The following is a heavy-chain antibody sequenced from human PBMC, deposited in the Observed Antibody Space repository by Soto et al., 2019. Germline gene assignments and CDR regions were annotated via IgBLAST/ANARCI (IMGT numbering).Heavy chain of an antibody. J-gene: IGHJ4*02. Sequence: SETLSLTRTVSGGSISSYYWSWIRQPPGKGLEWIGYIYYSGSTNYNPSLKSRVTISVDTSKNQFSLKLSSVTAADTAVYYCARRADSGYDYYFDYWGQGTLVTVSS. CDR1: GGSISSYY. V-gene: IGHV4-59*08. CDR2: IYYSGST. CDR3: ARRADSGYDYYFDY. D-gene: IGHD5-12*01.